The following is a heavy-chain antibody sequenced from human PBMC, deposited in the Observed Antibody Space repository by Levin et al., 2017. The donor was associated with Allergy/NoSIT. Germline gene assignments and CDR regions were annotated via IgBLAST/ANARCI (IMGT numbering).Heavy chain of an antibody. CDR2: IYWDDDK. CDR1: GFSLSPGGVG. CDR3: AHRTTGTRGRDY. Sequence: ESGPTLVKPTQTLTLTCTFSGFSLSPGGVGVGWIRQPPGKALEWLALIYWDDDKRYSPSLRSRRTITKDTSKNQVVLTMTNMDPVDTATYDCAHRTTGTRGRDYWGQGTLVTVSS. J-gene: IGHJ4*02. V-gene: IGHV2-5*02. D-gene: IGHD4-17*01.